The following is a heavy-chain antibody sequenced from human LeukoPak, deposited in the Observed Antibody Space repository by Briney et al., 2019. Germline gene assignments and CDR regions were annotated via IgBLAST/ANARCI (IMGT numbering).Heavy chain of an antibody. V-gene: IGHV5-51*01. CDR2: IYPGDSDT. Sequence: GEPLHISCKGSRYSITSYWTGCVPQMPGKGLEWMGIIYPGDSDTRYSPSFQGQVTISADKSISTAYLQWSSLKASDTAMYYCARPGRDGDNLYHVDYWGQGTLVTVSS. J-gene: IGHJ4*02. CDR3: ARPGRDGDNLYHVDY. CDR1: RYSITSYW. D-gene: IGHD5-24*01.